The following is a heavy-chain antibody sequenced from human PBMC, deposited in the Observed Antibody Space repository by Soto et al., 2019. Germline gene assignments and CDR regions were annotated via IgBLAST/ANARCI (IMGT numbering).Heavy chain of an antibody. Sequence: QVHLQESGPRLVKPSGTLSLTCDVSSGSITSNNAWSWVRQPPGKGLEWIGEIYHSGSTTYTPSLKSRVTLSVDNAKNQFSLTLTSVTAADTAVYYCTRGGYWRFDYWGQGILVTVSS. V-gene: IGHV4-4*02. CDR1: SGSITSNNA. D-gene: IGHD1-26*01. CDR2: IYHSGST. CDR3: TRGGYWRFDY. J-gene: IGHJ4*02.